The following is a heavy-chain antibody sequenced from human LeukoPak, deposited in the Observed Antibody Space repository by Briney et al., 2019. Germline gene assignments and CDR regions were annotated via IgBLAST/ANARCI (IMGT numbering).Heavy chain of an antibody. Sequence: GASVKVSCKASGYTFTGYYMHWVRQAPGQGLEWMGWINPNSGGTNYAQKFQGRVTMTRDTSISTAYMELSRLRSDDTAVYYCARAAAAGRGYNWSDPWGQGTLVTVSS. V-gene: IGHV1-2*02. CDR2: INPNSGGT. J-gene: IGHJ5*02. CDR3: ARAAAAGRGYNWSDP. D-gene: IGHD6-13*01. CDR1: GYTFTGYY.